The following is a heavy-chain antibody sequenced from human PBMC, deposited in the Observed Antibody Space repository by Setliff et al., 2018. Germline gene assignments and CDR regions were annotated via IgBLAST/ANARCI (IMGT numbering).Heavy chain of an antibody. D-gene: IGHD3-3*01. CDR2: INPNSGGT. V-gene: IGHV1-2*04. J-gene: IGHJ4*02. Sequence: GASVKVSCKASGYTFTGYYMYWVRQAPGQGLEWMGWINPNSGGTNYAQKFQGWVTMTRDTSISTAYMELSRLRSDDTAVYYCARGRDFWSGYLVYWGQGTLVTVSS. CDR3: ARGRDFWSGYLVY. CDR1: GYTFTGYY.